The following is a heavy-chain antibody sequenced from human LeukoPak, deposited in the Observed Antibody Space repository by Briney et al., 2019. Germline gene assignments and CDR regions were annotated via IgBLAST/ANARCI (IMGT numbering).Heavy chain of an antibody. V-gene: IGHV3-30-3*01. D-gene: IGHD3-22*01. CDR1: GFTFSSYA. CDR3: ARDLYYYDSSGYYYLSYYYYGMDV. Sequence: PGRSLRLSCAASGFTFSSYAMHWVRRAPGKGLEWVAVISYDGSNKYYADSVKGRFTISRDNSKNTLYLQMNSLRAEDTAVYYCARDLYYYDSSGYYYLSYYYYGMDVWGQGTTVTVSS. J-gene: IGHJ6*02. CDR2: ISYDGSNK.